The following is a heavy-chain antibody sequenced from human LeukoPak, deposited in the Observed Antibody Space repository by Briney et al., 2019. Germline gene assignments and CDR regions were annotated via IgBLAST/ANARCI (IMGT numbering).Heavy chain of an antibody. CDR3: TRLDNSGYYFHDY. J-gene: IGHJ4*02. CDR1: GGSFSGYY. D-gene: IGHD3-22*01. V-gene: IGHV4-59*08. Sequence: SETLSLTCAVYGGSFSGYYWSWIRQPPGKGLEWIGYIHYSGSTNYNPSLRSRVTISLDTSKKQISLGLRSVTAADTAVYYCTRLDNSGYYFHDYWGQGTLVTASS. CDR2: IHYSGST.